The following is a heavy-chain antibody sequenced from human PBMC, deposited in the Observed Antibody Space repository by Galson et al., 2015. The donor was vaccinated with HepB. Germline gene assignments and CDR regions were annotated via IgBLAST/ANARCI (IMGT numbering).Heavy chain of an antibody. CDR1: GGTFSSYA. CDR3: ARAYYDSSGYPYYYYGMDV. CDR2: IIPIFGTA. D-gene: IGHD3-22*01. J-gene: IGHJ6*02. V-gene: IGHV1-69*01. Sequence: ASGGTFSSYAISWVRQAPGQGLEWMGGIIPIFGTANYAQKFQGRVTITADESTSTAYMELSSLRSEDTAVYYCARAYYDSSGYPYYYYGMDVWGQGTTVTVSS.